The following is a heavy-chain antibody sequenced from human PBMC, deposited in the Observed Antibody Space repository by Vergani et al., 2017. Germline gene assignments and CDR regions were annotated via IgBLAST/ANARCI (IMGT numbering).Heavy chain of an antibody. D-gene: IGHD3-22*01. CDR3: ASNGYYCLDY. CDR1: GGSISGTNW. Sequence: QVQLQESGPGLVKPPGTLSLTCAVSGGSISGTNWWGWVRQSPGKGLEWIGEIYHSGSTNYNPSLKSRVTISVDKAKNQFSLKLSSVPAADTAVYYCASNGYYCLDYWGRGTLVTVSS. V-gene: IGHV4-4*03. CDR2: IYHSGST. J-gene: IGHJ4*02.